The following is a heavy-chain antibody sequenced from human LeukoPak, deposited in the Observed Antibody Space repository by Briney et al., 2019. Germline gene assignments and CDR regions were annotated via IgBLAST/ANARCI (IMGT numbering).Heavy chain of an antibody. CDR3: AELGITMIGGV. D-gene: IGHD3-10*02. Sequence: GGSLILSCATSGFTFNDHYLGWVRQAPGKGLEWVSYISSSGSTIYYADSVKGRFTISRDNAKNSLYLQMNSLRAEDTAVYYCAELGITMIGGVWGKGTTVTISS. CDR2: ISSSGSTI. V-gene: IGHV3-11*04. CDR1: GFTFNDHY. J-gene: IGHJ6*04.